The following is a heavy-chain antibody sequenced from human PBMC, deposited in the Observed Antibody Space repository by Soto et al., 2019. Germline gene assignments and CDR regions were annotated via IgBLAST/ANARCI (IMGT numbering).Heavy chain of an antibody. J-gene: IGHJ4*02. CDR2: IYYSGST. V-gene: IGHV4-39*01. CDR3: ARHFSGSRLVLHGAPNDY. Sequence: QLLESGPGLVKPSETLSLTCTVSGGSISSSSYYWGWIRQPPGKGLEWIGSIYYSGSTYYNPSLKSRVTISVDTSKNQFSLKLSSVTAADTAVYYCARHFSGSRLVLHGAPNDYWGQGTLVTVSS. D-gene: IGHD4-17*01. CDR1: GGSISSSSYY.